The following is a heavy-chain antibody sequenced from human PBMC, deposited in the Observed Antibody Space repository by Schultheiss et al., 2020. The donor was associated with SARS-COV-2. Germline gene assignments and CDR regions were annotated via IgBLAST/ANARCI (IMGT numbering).Heavy chain of an antibody. CDR1: GFTFSSYA. J-gene: IGHJ4*02. CDR2: IWYDGSNK. CDR3: ARGSGSWYYFDY. Sequence: GGSLRLSCAASGFTFSSYAMHWVRQAPGKGLEWVAVIWYDGSNKYYADSVKGRFTISRDNSKNTLYLQMNSLRAEDTAVYYCARGSGSWYYFDYWGQGTLVTVSS. D-gene: IGHD6-13*01. V-gene: IGHV3-33*08.